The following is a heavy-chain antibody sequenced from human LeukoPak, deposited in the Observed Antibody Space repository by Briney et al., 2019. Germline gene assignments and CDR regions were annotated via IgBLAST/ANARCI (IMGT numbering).Heavy chain of an antibody. D-gene: IGHD6-25*01. J-gene: IGHJ3*02. CDR2: IYYSGST. V-gene: IGHV4-59*01. CDR3: ARSAIDAFDI. Sequence: PSETLSLTCTVSGGSISSYYWSWIRQPPGKGLEWIEYIYYSGSTNYNPSLESRVTISVDTSKNQFSLKLSSVTAADTAVYYCARSAIDAFDIWGQGTMVTVSS. CDR1: GGSISSYY.